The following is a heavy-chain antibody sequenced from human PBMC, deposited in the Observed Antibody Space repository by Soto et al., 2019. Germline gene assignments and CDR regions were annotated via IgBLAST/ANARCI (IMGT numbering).Heavy chain of an antibody. CDR3: ARDNNWSYDY. Sequence: GGALRLSCSASGFTFSSHWMHWVRQAPGKGLVWVSHIGPDGTTTRDADSVQGRFTISRDNARNTLYLQMDSLRDEDTAVYYCARDNNWSYDYWGQGMLVTVSS. CDR1: GFTFSSHW. CDR2: IGPDGTTT. D-gene: IGHD1-1*01. J-gene: IGHJ4*02. V-gene: IGHV3-74*01.